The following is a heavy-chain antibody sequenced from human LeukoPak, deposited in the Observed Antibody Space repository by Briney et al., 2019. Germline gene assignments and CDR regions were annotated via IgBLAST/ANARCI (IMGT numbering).Heavy chain of an antibody. CDR2: INPISGGT. J-gene: IGHJ4*02. CDR3: ARFTKPTYGSGSYYRW. V-gene: IGHV1-2*06. D-gene: IGHD3-10*01. CDR1: GYTFTAYY. Sequence: GASVKASCKASGYTFTAYYMPWVRHGPVQGLEWIGRINPISGGTNYAQKFQGRITMTRDTSISTAYMELSRPRSDDTAVYYSARFTKPTYGSGSYYRWWGQGTLVTVSS.